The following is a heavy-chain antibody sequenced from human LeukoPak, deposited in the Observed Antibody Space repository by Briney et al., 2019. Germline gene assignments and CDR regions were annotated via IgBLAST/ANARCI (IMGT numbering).Heavy chain of an antibody. CDR1: GFTFSSYE. Sequence: GGSLRLSCAASGFTFSSYEMNWVRQAPGRGLEWVSYISSSGSTIYYADSVKGRFTISRDNAKNSLYLQMNSLRAEDTALHYCARASRASYGGNLRLGAFDIWGQGTMVTVSS. V-gene: IGHV3-48*03. CDR3: ARASRASYGGNLRLGAFDI. D-gene: IGHD4-23*01. J-gene: IGHJ3*02. CDR2: ISSSGSTI.